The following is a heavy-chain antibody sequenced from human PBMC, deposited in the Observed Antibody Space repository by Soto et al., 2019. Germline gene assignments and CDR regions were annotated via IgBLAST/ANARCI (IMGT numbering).Heavy chain of an antibody. D-gene: IGHD6-19*01. J-gene: IGHJ4*02. CDR1: GFTFSTYA. CDR3: AKGNSWAVAGTGFDY. CDR2: ISGSGGST. Sequence: EVQLLESGGGLVQPGGSLRLSCAASGFTFSTYAMSWVRQAPGKGLEWVSGISGSGGSTNYSDSVKGRFTISRDNSQNTLFLQMNSLRAEDTAVYYCAKGNSWAVAGTGFDYWGQGTLVTVSS. V-gene: IGHV3-23*01.